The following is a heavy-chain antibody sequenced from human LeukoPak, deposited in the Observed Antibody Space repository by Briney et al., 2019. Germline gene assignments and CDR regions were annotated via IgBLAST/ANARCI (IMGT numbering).Heavy chain of an antibody. CDR3: TRMSTGHYY. D-gene: IGHD4-17*01. V-gene: IGHV4-34*01. CDR1: GVSFDDYY. Sequence: PSETLSLTCAVSGVSFDDYYWAWIRQTPGKGLEWIGEIYYSGYTNDSPSLKSRVTLAIDTAMNQFSLNLRSVTAADPGFYYWTRMSTGHYYWGQGTLVTVPS. CDR2: IYYSGYT. J-gene: IGHJ4*02.